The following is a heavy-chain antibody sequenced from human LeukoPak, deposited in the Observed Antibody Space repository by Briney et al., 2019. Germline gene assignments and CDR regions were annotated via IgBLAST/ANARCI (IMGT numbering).Heavy chain of an antibody. CDR3: ARLGITMVRGVTSHWFDP. CDR2: IYYSGST. Sequence: PSETLSLTCTVSGGSISSSSYYWGWIRQPPGKGLEWIGSIYYSGSTYYNPSLKSRVTISVDTSKNQFSLKLSSVTAADTAVYYCARLGITMVRGVTSHWFDPWGQGTLVTVSS. CDR1: GGSISSSSYY. V-gene: IGHV4-39*01. D-gene: IGHD3-10*01. J-gene: IGHJ5*02.